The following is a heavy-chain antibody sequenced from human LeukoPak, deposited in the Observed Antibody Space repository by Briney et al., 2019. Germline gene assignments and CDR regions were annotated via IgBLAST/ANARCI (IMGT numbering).Heavy chain of an antibody. Sequence: PGRSLRLSCAASGFTFSSYAMHWVRQAPGKGLEWVAVVSYDGSNKYYADSVKGRFTISRDNSKNTLYLQMNSLRAEDTAVYYCARERVAAAGTGSRFDYWGQGTLVIVSS. D-gene: IGHD6-13*01. CDR2: VSYDGSNK. CDR1: GFTFSSYA. V-gene: IGHV3-30-3*01. CDR3: ARERVAAAGTGSRFDY. J-gene: IGHJ4*02.